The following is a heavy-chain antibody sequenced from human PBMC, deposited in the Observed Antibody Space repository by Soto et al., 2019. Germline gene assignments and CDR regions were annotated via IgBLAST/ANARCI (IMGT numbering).Heavy chain of an antibody. Sequence: QVQLVQSGAEVKKPGASLRVSCETSGGTSTIYTITWVRQAPGQGLQWMGRIVPTLRITNYAQEFQGRLTITADSSTSTAHIELTSLTSEDTAVYYCATDKYGAGRVGVHSWGQGTLVTVS. V-gene: IGHV1-69*08. CDR3: ATDKYGAGRVGVHS. J-gene: IGHJ5*02. D-gene: IGHD1-26*01. CDR1: GGTSTIYT. CDR2: IVPTLRIT.